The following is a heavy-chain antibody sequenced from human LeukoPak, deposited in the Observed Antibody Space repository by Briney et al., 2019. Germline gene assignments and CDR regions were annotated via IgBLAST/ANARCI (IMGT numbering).Heavy chain of an antibody. Sequence: GGSLRLSCAASGFTVSNNYMSWVRQAPGKGLEWVSVIYSGGSTYYADSVKGRFTISRDNSKNTLYLQMNSLRAEDTAVYYCARDYRDGYNVPLRWGQGTLVTVSS. V-gene: IGHV3-66*01. CDR2: IYSGGST. J-gene: IGHJ4*02. CDR3: ARDYRDGYNVPLR. CDR1: GFTVSNNY. D-gene: IGHD5-24*01.